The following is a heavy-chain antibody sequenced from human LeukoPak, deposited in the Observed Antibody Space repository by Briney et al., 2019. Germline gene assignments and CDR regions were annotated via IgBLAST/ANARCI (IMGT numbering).Heavy chain of an antibody. CDR2: DGSQK. Sequence: DGSQKYYADSVRGRFTVSRYNSRNMLYLQLDSLRDDDTGVYYCERRLHDSGSYSADYWGQGTLVTVPS. J-gene: IGHJ4*02. V-gene: IGHV3-30*03. D-gene: IGHD3-10*01. CDR3: ERRLHDSGSYSADY.